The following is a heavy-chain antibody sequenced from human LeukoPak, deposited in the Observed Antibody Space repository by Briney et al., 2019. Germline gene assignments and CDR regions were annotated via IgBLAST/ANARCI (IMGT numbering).Heavy chain of an antibody. D-gene: IGHD4-11*01. J-gene: IGHJ4*02. CDR2: IYPSDSGT. V-gene: IGHV5-51*01. CDR1: GYSFATNW. CDR3: ATTTVTTGSPFDY. Sequence: GESLKISCKGSGYSFATNWIGWVRQMPGKGLEWMGIIYPSDSGTRYSPSFQGQVTISADKSISTAYLQWSSLKASDTAMYYCATTTVTTGSPFDYWGQGTLVTVSS.